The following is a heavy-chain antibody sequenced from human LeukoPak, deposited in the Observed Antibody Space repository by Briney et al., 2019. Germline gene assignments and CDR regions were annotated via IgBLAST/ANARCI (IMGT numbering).Heavy chain of an antibody. J-gene: IGHJ4*02. CDR1: GFTFSSYE. CDR2: ISSRSGYI. Sequence: GGSLRLSCAASGFTFSSYEMNWVRQAPGKGLEWVSSISSRSGYIYYAHSVKGRFTISRDNAKNSLYLQMNSLRAEDTAVYYCARDFGRYYFDYWGQGTLVTVSS. V-gene: IGHV3-21*01. D-gene: IGHD3-10*01. CDR3: ARDFGRYYFDY.